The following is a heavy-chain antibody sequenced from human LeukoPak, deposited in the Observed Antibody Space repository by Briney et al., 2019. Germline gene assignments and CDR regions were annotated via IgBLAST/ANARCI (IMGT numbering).Heavy chain of an antibody. V-gene: IGHV3-23*01. D-gene: IGHD3-9*01. CDR1: GFTFSSYA. CDR2: ISGSGGST. CDR3: AKDGPDYDIVTGYYIFDY. Sequence: GGSLRLSCAASGFTFSSYAMSWVRQAPGKGLEWVSAISGSGGSTYYADSVKGRFTISRDNSKNTLYLQMNSLRAEDTAVYYCAKDGPDYDIVTGYYIFDYWGQGTLVTVSS. J-gene: IGHJ4*02.